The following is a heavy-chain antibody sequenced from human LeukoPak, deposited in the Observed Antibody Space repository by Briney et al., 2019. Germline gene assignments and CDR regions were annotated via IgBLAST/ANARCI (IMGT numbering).Heavy chain of an antibody. CDR1: GFTFSSYA. CDR2: ISGSGGST. D-gene: IGHD7-27*01. J-gene: IGHJ4*02. V-gene: IGHV3-23*01. Sequence: PGASLRLSCAASGFTFSSYAMSWVRQAPGKGLEWISAISGSGGSTYYADSVKGRFTISRDNSKNTVYLQMNSLRAEDTAVYYCANKVGSELGDYFDYWGQGTLVTVSS. CDR3: ANKVGSELGDYFDY.